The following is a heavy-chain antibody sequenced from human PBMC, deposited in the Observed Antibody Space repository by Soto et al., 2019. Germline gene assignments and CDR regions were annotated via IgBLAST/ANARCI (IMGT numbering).Heavy chain of an antibody. V-gene: IGHV4-59*01. Sequence: QVQLQESGPGLVKPSETLSLTCSVSGDSLNSYYWSWIRQSPGKGLEWLGYIYHSGDTKYNPSLHSRLSSSVDTTENQSSLRLRSVTAADTAAYFCARDRNKLWKNDAFDIWGQGTMVTVSS. CDR2: IYHSGDT. J-gene: IGHJ3*02. CDR1: GDSLNSYY. CDR3: ARDRNKLWKNDAFDI. D-gene: IGHD1-1*01.